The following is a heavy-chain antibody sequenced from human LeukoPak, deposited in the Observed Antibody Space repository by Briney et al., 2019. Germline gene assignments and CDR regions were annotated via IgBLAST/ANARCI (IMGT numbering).Heavy chain of an antibody. J-gene: IGHJ4*02. V-gene: IGHV1-2*02. Sequence: GASVKVSCKASGYTFTTFDMHWVRQAPGQGLEWMGRISPNNGDTNYAQKFHDRVTMTTDTSISTVYMELSRLRSDDTAVYFCSTEDKYCTSSTCADYWGQGTLVTVSS. CDR3: STEDKYCTSSTCADY. D-gene: IGHD2-2*01. CDR1: GYTFTTFD. CDR2: ISPNNGDT.